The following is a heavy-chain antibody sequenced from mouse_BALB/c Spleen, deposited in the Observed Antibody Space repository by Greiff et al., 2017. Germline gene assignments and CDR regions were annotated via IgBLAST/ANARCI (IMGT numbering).Heavy chain of an antibody. D-gene: IGHD2-14*01. J-gene: IGHJ4*01. V-gene: IGHV14-3*02. CDR2: IDPANGNT. Sequence: VQLKQSGAELVKPGASVKLSCTASGFNIKDTYMHWVKQRPEQGLEWIGRIDPANGNTKYDPKFQGKATITADTSSNTAYLQLSSLTSEDTAVYYCARGEVRLYYYAMDYWGQGTSVTVSS. CDR1: GFNIKDTY. CDR3: ARGEVRLYYYAMDY.